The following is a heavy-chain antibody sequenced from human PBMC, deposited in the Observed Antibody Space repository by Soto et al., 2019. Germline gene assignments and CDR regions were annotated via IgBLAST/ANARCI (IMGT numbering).Heavy chain of an antibody. CDR2: ISGGGDRT. V-gene: IGHV3-23*01. Sequence: EVQLLESGGGLVQPGGSLRLSCVGSGFTFINYAMNWVRQTPGKGLEWVSGISGGGDRTFDADSVKGRFTISRDNSKNMVNLKMNSLRADDSAVFYYASKVFCSTSRPDWWYCDLWGRGTLVTVSS. J-gene: IGHJ2*01. CDR3: ASKVFCSTSRPDWWYCDL. CDR1: GFTFINYA. D-gene: IGHD2-2*02.